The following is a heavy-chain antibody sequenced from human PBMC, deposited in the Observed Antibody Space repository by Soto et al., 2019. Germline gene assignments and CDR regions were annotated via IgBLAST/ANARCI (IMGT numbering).Heavy chain of an antibody. CDR1: GVSVRSYT. CDR2: VFSSVSA. J-gene: IGHJ4*02. CDR3: ARDGMTTGDT. V-gene: IGHV4-4*07. D-gene: IGHD2-21*02. Sequence: SETLSLTCIVSGVSVRSYTWSWVRQPATKGLEWIGRVFSSVSATYNPSLKSRVSIPMDTPENRISLKLDSVTAADAGVYFCARDGMTTGDTWGPGTLVTVSS.